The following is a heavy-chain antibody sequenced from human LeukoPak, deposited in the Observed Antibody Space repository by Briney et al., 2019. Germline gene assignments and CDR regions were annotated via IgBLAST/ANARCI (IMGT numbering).Heavy chain of an antibody. CDR2: ISDRGSRT. D-gene: IGHD3-22*01. V-gene: IGHV3-23*01. CDR3: AKRGVVIRVILVGFHKEAYYFDS. CDR1: GITLSNYG. J-gene: IGHJ4*02. Sequence: GGSLRLSCAVSGITLSNYGMSWVRQAPGKGLEWVAGISDRGSRTNYADSVKGRFTISTDHPKNTLYLQMNSLRAEDTAVYFCAKRGVVIRVILVGFHKEAYYFDSWGQGALVTVSS.